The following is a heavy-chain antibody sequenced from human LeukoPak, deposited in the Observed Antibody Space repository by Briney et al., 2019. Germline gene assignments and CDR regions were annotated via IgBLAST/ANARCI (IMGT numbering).Heavy chain of an antibody. Sequence: ASVKVSCKVSGKTLSDLSIHWLRQPPGKGLEWLGGSDPEDGERIYAQMFQGRVTMTEDTSIDTAYMELSILRSEDTAVYYCVTGFTTMAVDYFDYWGQGTLVTVSP. CDR3: VTGFTTMAVDYFDY. CDR2: SDPEDGER. J-gene: IGHJ4*02. D-gene: IGHD5-18*01. V-gene: IGHV1-24*01. CDR1: GKTLSDLS.